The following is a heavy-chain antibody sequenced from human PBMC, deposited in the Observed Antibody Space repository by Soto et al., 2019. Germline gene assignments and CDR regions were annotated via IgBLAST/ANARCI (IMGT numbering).Heavy chain of an antibody. J-gene: IGHJ6*03. CDR1: GGAISSDY. Sequence: SETLCLTCTVAGGAISSDYWSWIRQPPGKGLEWIGYIYYSGSTNYNPSLKSRVTISVDTSKNQFSLKLSSVTAADTAVYYCARAGGSNYGVNSYYYYMDVWGKGTTVTVSS. D-gene: IGHD4-4*01. V-gene: IGHV4-59*01. CDR2: IYYSGST. CDR3: ARAGGSNYGVNSYYYYMDV.